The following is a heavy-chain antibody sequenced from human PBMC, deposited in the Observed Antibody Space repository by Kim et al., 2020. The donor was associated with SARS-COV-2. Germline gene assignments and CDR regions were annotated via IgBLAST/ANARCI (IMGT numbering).Heavy chain of an antibody. CDR3: TTASVAPTALFYY. CDR2: IKSKTDGGTT. V-gene: IGHV3-15*01. J-gene: IGHJ4*02. CDR1: GFTFSNAW. Sequence: GGSLRLSCAASGFTFSNAWMSWVRQAPGKGLEWVGRIKSKTDGGTTDYAAPVKGRFTISRDDSKNTLSLQMNSLKTEDTAVYYCTTASVAPTALFYYWGQGTLVTVSS. D-gene: IGHD2-2*01.